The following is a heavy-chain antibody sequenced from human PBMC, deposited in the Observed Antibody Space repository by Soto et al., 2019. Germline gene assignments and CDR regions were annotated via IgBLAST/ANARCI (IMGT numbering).Heavy chain of an antibody. CDR1: GFTFSSYA. CDR3: AISIVGAHISGMDX. V-gene: IGHV3-23*01. CDR2: ISGSGGRT. D-gene: IGHD1-26*01. Sequence: GGSLRLSCAASGFTFSSYAMSWVRQAPGKGLEWVSSISGSGGRTYYADSVKGRLTISRDNSKKTLYLQMNSLRAEETAVYYCAISIVGAHISGMDXWGQGTTVTVS. J-gene: IGHJ6*02.